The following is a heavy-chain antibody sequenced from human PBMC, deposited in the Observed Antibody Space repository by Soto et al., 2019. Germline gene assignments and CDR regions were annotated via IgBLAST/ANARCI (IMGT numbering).Heavy chain of an antibody. CDR1: GFTFSSYW. V-gene: IGHV3-74*03. D-gene: IGHD3-22*01. CDR3: VRDYDSSGFYSGH. CDR2: IDSDGRST. Sequence: GGSLRLSCAASGFTFSSYWMHWVRQSPGKGLVWVSQIDSDGRSTTYADTVKGRFTVSRDNAKNKLFLQMNSLRAEDTAVYYCVRDYDSSGFYSGHWGQGTLVTVSS. J-gene: IGHJ1*01.